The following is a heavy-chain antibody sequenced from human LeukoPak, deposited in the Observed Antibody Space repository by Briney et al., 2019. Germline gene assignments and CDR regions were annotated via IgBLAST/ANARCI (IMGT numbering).Heavy chain of an antibody. CDR1: GGSISSYY. V-gene: IGHV4-59*12. D-gene: IGHD3-10*01. CDR2: IYYSGST. Sequence: PSETLSLTCTVSGGSISSYYWSWIRQPPGKGLEWIGYIYYSGSTNYNPSLKSRVTISVDTSKNQFSLKLSSVTVADTAVYYCAREGRYYGSGAPDYWGQGTLVTVSS. CDR3: AREGRYYGSGAPDY. J-gene: IGHJ4*02.